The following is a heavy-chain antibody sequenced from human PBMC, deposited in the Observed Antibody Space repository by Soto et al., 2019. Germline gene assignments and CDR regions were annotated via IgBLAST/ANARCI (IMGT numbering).Heavy chain of an antibody. D-gene: IGHD3-22*01. CDR2: ISGSGGST. CDR1: AFTFSSYA. V-gene: IGHV3-23*01. Sequence: GGSLRLSCAASAFTFSSYAMSWVRQAPGKGLEWVSAISGSGGSTYYADSVKGRFTISRDNSKNTLYLQMNSLRAEDTAVYYCAEVRFYYDSSGYPDYWGQGTLVTVSS. CDR3: AEVRFYYDSSGYPDY. J-gene: IGHJ4*02.